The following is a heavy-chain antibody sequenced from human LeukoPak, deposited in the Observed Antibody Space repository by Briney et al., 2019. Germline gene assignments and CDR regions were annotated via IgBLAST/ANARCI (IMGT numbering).Heavy chain of an antibody. CDR3: ASWPGARYGEDY. CDR2: IFGGGGT. V-gene: IGHV3-53*01. Sequence: GSLRLSCAASGFTVSSNYMAWVRQPPGKGLEWVSVIFGGGGTYYAGSVRGRFTISRDNSQNTLFLQMNSLRAEDTAVYYCASWPGARYGEDYWGQGTRVTVSS. D-gene: IGHD3-10*01. CDR1: GFTVSSNY. J-gene: IGHJ4*02.